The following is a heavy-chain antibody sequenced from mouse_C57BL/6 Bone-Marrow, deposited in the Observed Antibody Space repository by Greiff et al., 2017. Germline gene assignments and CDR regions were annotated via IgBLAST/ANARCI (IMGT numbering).Heavy chain of an antibody. CDR1: GYTFTSYW. J-gene: IGHJ2*01. CDR3: ARYYGYDLDY. Sequence: QVQLQQPGAELVMPGASVKLSCKASGYTFTSYWMHWVKQRPGQGLEWIGEIDPSDSYTNYNQKFKGKSTLTVDKSSSTAYMQLSSLTSEDSAVYYCARYYGYDLDYWGQGTTLTVSS. V-gene: IGHV1-69*01. D-gene: IGHD2-2*01. CDR2: IDPSDSYT.